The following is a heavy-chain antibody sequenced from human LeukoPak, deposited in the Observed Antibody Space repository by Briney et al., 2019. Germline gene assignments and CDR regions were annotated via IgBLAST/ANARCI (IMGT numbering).Heavy chain of an antibody. CDR3: AKDRLPYDAFDI. D-gene: IGHD3-16*01. V-gene: IGHV3-30*04. J-gene: IGHJ3*02. CDR1: GFTFSSYA. Sequence: GGSLRLSCAASGFTFSSYAMHWVRQAPGKGLEWVAVISYDGSNKYYADSVKGRFTISRDNSKNTLYLQMNSLRAEDTAVYYCAKDRLPYDAFDIWGQGTMVTVSS. CDR2: ISYDGSNK.